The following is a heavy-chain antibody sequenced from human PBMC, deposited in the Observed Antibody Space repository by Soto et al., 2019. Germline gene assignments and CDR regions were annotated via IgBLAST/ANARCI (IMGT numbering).Heavy chain of an antibody. CDR3: ARRGSGHTFDY. CDR1: GASISRGGFH. CDR2: LYSGST. V-gene: IGHV4-39*01. J-gene: IGHJ4*02. Sequence: LSLTCAVSGASISRGGFHWGWIRQPPGQGLEWIGSLYSGSTYYNPSLKSRVTISADTSKNQFSLTLSSVTAADTAVYYCARRGSGHTFDYWGQGTLVTVSS. D-gene: IGHD3-10*01.